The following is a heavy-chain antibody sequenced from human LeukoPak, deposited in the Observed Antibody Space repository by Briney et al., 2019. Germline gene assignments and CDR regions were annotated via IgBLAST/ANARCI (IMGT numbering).Heavy chain of an antibody. CDR3: ARGEYYYDSSGLNWFDP. V-gene: IGHV4-61*02. J-gene: IGHJ5*02. CDR1: GGSISSGSYY. D-gene: IGHD3-22*01. Sequence: PSETLSLTCTVSGGSISSGSYYWSWIRQPAGKGLEWIGRIYTSGSTNYNPSRKRRATISVDTSKHQFSLKLSSVTAADTAVYYCARGEYYYDSSGLNWFDPWGQGTLVTVSS. CDR2: IYTSGST.